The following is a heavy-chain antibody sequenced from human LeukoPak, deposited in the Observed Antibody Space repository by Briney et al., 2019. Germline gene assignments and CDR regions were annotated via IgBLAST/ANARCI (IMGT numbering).Heavy chain of an antibody. D-gene: IGHD2-21*02. J-gene: IGHJ4*02. Sequence: PGGSLRLSCVASGFTLRSYVMNWLRQTPGKGLEWVSSISGSGDSTFYADSVKGRFSISRDNSKNTLYLQVNGLRTEDTAVYYCAKDRLLNCRGDCYIFDYWGQGTVVTVSS. V-gene: IGHV3-23*01. CDR1: GFTLRSYV. CDR3: AKDRLLNCRGDCYIFDY. CDR2: ISGSGDST.